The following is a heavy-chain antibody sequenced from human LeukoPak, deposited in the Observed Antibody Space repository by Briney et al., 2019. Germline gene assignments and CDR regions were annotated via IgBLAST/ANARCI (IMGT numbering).Heavy chain of an antibody. D-gene: IGHD3-22*01. Sequence: PGRSLRLSCAASGFSFRSYAMHWVRQAPGKGLEWVAVISYDGSDKYYADSVKGRFTISRDNSKNTLYLQMNSLRAEDTAVYYCAREEDSSGYYSFDYWGQGTLVTVSS. J-gene: IGHJ4*02. V-gene: IGHV3-30-3*01. CDR2: ISYDGSDK. CDR3: AREEDSSGYYSFDY. CDR1: GFSFRSYA.